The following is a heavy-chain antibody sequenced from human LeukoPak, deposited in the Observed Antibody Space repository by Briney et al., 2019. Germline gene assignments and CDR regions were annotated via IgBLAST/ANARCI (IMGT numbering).Heavy chain of an antibody. Sequence: SETLSLTCTVSGGSINSGGYYWSWIRQHPGKGLEWIGYIYYSGSTYYNPSLKSRVSMSVDTSKNEFSLRLSSVTAADTALYYCATRPAETTWFGVFDYWSRGTLVTVSS. CDR2: IYYSGST. CDR3: ATRPAETTWFGVFDY. J-gene: IGHJ4*02. V-gene: IGHV4-31*02. D-gene: IGHD3-10*01. CDR1: GGSINSGGYY.